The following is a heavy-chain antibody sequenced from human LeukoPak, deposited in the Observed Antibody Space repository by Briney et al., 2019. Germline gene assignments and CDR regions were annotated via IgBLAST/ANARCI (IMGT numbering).Heavy chain of an antibody. V-gene: IGHV7-4-1*02. CDR2: INTNTGNP. CDR3: ARVETSSGWYGEVDY. Sequence: GASVKVSCKASEYTFTSYPMNWVRQAPGQGLEWMGWINTNTGNPTYAQGFTGRFVFSLDTSVSTAYLQISSLKAEDTAVYYCARVETSSGWYGEVDYWGQGTLVTVSS. J-gene: IGHJ4*02. D-gene: IGHD6-19*01. CDR1: EYTFTSYP.